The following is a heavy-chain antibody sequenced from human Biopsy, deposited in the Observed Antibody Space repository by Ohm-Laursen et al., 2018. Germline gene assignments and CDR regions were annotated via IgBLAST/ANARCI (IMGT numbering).Heavy chain of an antibody. J-gene: IGHJ4*02. CDR1: GFNFYDYA. Sequence: SLRLSCAASGFNFYDYAMHWIRHGPGKGLEWVAGLTWNSGTIAYAGSVRGRFTISRDNAKNSLYLQMNNLTSEDTALYYCVRSLRNYDFLDSWGQGTLVSVSS. V-gene: IGHV3-9*01. CDR3: VRSLRNYDFLDS. D-gene: IGHD3-16*01. CDR2: LTWNSGTI.